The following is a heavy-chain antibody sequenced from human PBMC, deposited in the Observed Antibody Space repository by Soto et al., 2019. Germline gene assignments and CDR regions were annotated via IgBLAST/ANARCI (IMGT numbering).Heavy chain of an antibody. CDR3: AGRRLGDGNCFDY. J-gene: IGHJ4*02. Sequence: PSETLSLTCGVYGGSFSGYSWSCIRQPPGKGLEWIGEIIHSGSANYNPSLMSRVTMSLDTSKNQFSLMLSSVTAADTAVYFCAGRRLGDGNCFDYWGQGTLVTVSS. V-gene: IGHV4-34*12. CDR2: IIHSGSA. CDR1: GGSFSGYS. D-gene: IGHD4-17*01.